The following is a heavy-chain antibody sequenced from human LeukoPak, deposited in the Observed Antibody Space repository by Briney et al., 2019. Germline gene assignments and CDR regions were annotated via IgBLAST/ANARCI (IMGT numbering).Heavy chain of an antibody. CDR2: ISYSGTT. J-gene: IGHJ6*03. CDR1: GGSISSRPYY. D-gene: IGHD6-6*01. V-gene: IGHV4-39*07. CDR3: ARDFSSSSTGYYYYYMDV. Sequence: SETLSLTCTVSGGSISSRPYYWGWVRQPPGKGLEWIGTISYSGTTYYSPSLKGRVTISLDTSKNQFSLKLSSVTAADTAIYYWARDFSSSSTGYYYYYMDVWGKGNTVT.